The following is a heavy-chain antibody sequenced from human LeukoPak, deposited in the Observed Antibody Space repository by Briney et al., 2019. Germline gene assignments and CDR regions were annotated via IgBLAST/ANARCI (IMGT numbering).Heavy chain of an antibody. V-gene: IGHV4-30-4*08. CDR1: GGSISSGDYY. Sequence: KPSQTLSLTCTVSGGSISSGDYYWSWIRQPPGKGLEWIGYIYYSGGTYYNPSLKSRVTISVDTSKNQFSLKLSSVTAADTAVYYCARYDFWSGPNDAFDIWGQGTMVTVSS. CDR3: ARYDFWSGPNDAFDI. D-gene: IGHD3-3*01. CDR2: IYYSGGT. J-gene: IGHJ3*02.